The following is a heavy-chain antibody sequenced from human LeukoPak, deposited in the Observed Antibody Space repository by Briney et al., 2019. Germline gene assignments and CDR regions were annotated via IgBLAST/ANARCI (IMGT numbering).Heavy chain of an antibody. CDR2: IYYSGST. D-gene: IGHD6-6*01. CDR1: GGSISSSSYY. V-gene: IGHV4-39*01. J-gene: IGHJ4*02. CDR3: ARQRGIAARPCDY. Sequence: SETLSLTCTVSGGSISSSSYYWGWIRQPPGNGLVWIGSIYYSGSTYYNPSLKSRATISVDTSKNQFSLKLSSVTAADTAVYYCARQRGIAARPCDYWGQGTLVTVSS.